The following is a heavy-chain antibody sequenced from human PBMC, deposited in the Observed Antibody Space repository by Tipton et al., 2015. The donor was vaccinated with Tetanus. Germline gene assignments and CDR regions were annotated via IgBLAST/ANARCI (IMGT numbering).Heavy chain of an antibody. D-gene: IGHD2-8*02. CDR1: GFTFKNHG. CDR2: IWYDGSNT. J-gene: IGHJ3*01. CDR3: VRRANTGRFYNAFDL. Sequence: SLRLSCEGSGFTFKNHGIYWVRQTPGKRLEWMALIWYDGSNTDYADSVRGRFTISRDNSKSTVFLQMNSLRVDDTALYYCVRRANTGRFYNAFDLWGEGTLVTVSS. V-gene: IGHV3-33*08.